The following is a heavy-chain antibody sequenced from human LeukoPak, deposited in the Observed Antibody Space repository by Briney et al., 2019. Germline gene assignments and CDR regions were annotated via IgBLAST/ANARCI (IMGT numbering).Heavy chain of an antibody. V-gene: IGHV3-48*03. D-gene: IGHD3-10*02. Sequence: GGSLRLSCAASGFTFSSYEMNWVRQAPGKGLEWVSYIRSSGSTIYYADSVRVGFTISRDNAKNSVYLQMNSLRAEDTAVYYCAELGITMIGGVWGKGTTVTISS. J-gene: IGHJ6*04. CDR2: IRSSGSTI. CDR3: AELGITMIGGV. CDR1: GFTFSSYE.